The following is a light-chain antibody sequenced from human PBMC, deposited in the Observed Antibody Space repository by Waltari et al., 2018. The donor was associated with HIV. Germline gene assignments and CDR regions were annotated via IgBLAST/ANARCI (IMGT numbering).Light chain of an antibody. CDR2: QDT. J-gene: IGLJ3*02. Sequence: SYDLIQPPSLSVSTGQTATIPCSGAAVGDNFASWSQQKPDRTPVRVIYQDTRRPAGIPGRFSGSNSGNTATLTISGTQAVDEADYYCQAWDSSAVVFGGGTKLTVL. V-gene: IGLV3-1*01. CDR1: AVGDNF. CDR3: QAWDSSAVV.